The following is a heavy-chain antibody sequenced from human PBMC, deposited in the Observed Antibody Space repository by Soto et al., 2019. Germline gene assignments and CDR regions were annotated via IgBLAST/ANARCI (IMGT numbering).Heavy chain of an antibody. CDR2: IIPLFGTT. CDR3: AISSIHEDSWDFWFDP. Sequence: QVQLVQSGPEVRKPGSSVKVSCKASGGTCSRYAINWVLQAPGQGLEWMGGIIPLFGTTNYAQRFKGRVTITADESTSTAYIELSSLRSEDAAVDYCAISSIHEDSWDFWFDPWGQGTLVTVSS. CDR1: GGTCSRYA. J-gene: IGHJ5*02. V-gene: IGHV1-69*01. D-gene: IGHD6-13*01.